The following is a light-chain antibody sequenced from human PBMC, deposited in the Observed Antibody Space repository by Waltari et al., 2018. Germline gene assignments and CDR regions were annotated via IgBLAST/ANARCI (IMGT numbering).Light chain of an antibody. J-gene: IGLJ1*01. CDR2: DVT. V-gene: IGLV2-14*03. Sequence: YPHTRCKAPNLIIYDVTKRPSGVSNRFSGSKSGSTASLTISGLQADDEAEYFCSSYTSTYVFGTATKVTVL. CDR3: SSYTSTYV.